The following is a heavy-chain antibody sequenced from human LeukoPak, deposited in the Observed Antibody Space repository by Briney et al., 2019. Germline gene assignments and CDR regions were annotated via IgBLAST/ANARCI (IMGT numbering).Heavy chain of an antibody. V-gene: IGHV3-30*18. CDR2: ISYDGSNK. J-gene: IGHJ4*02. Sequence: GGSLRLSCAASGFTFSSYGMHWVRKAPGKGLEWVAVISYDGSNKYYADSVKGRFTISRDNSKNTLYLQMNSLRAEDTAVYYCAKGYYDSRRTYFDYWGQGTLVTVSS. CDR1: GFTFSSYG. CDR3: AKGYYDSRRTYFDY. D-gene: IGHD3-22*01.